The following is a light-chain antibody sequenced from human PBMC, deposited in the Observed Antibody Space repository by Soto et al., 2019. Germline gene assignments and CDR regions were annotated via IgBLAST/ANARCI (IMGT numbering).Light chain of an antibody. J-gene: IGKJ1*01. V-gene: IGKV4-1*01. Sequence: DIVMTQSPDSLAVSLGERATINCKSSQNILYSSNNKNYLAWYQQKPGQTPKLLIYSASTRESGVTDRFSGSGSGTDFTLTISSLQAEDVAVYYCQQSYSSSGTFGQGTKVEIK. CDR2: SAS. CDR3: QQSYSSSGT. CDR1: QNILYSSNNKNY.